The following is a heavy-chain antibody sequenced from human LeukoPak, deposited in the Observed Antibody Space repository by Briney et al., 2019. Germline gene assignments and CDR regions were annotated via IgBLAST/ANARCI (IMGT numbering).Heavy chain of an antibody. J-gene: IGHJ4*02. CDR3: ARLEEAAGIDC. V-gene: IGHV4-34*01. CDR2: INHSGSA. CDR1: GGSFSGYL. Sequence: PSETLSLTCGVYGGSFSGYLWNWIRQPPGKGLEWLGEINHSGSANYHPSLKSRVTISVDTSKNQFSLKVTSVTAADAAVYYCARLEEAAGIDCWGQGTLVTVSS. D-gene: IGHD6-13*01.